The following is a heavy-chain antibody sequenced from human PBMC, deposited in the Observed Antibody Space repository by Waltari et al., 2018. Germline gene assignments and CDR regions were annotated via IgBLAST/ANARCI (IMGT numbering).Heavy chain of an antibody. CDR2: ISGSGGTS. CDR3: AKDRGSGRIFFDS. V-gene: IGHV3-23*01. CDR1: GFTFRHFA. D-gene: IGHD3-10*01. J-gene: IGHJ4*02. Sequence: EVQLLESGGDLIEPGGSLRLSCAASGFTFRHFAMTWVRQAPGKRLEWVSSISGSGGTSYYTDSVTGRFTVSRDNSDNTLYPQMNNLRADDTGIYYCAKDRGSGRIFFDSWGRGTLVVVSS.